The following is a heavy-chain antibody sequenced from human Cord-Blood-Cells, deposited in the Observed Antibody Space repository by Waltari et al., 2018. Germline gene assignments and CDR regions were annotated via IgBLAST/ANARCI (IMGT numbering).Heavy chain of an antibody. Sequence: QVQLVQSGAEVKKPGASVKVSCKASGYTFTGYYMHWVRPALGHGLEWMGWINPNSGGTNYAQKFQGRVTMTRDTSISTAYMELSRLRSDDTAVYYCARDSPLGYCSGGSCYSYYYYYMDVWGKGTTVTVSS. D-gene: IGHD2-15*01. CDR1: GYTFTGYY. V-gene: IGHV1-2*02. CDR2: INPNSGGT. CDR3: ARDSPLGYCSGGSCYSYYYYYMDV. J-gene: IGHJ6*03.